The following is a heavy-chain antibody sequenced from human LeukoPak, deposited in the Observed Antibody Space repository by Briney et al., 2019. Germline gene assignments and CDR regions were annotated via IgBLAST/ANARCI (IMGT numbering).Heavy chain of an antibody. CDR2: MSSDGGTT. V-gene: IGHV3-64*01. CDR1: GFTFTNFA. D-gene: IGHD2/OR15-2a*01. CDR3: ARGGSLSAYDY. J-gene: IGHJ4*02. Sequence: GGSLRLSCATSGFTFTNFAMHWVRQAPGKGLEYVSAMSSDGGTTYYANSVKGRFTMSRDKSKNAVYLQMGSLRPDDMAVYYCARGGSLSAYDYWGQGTLVTVSS.